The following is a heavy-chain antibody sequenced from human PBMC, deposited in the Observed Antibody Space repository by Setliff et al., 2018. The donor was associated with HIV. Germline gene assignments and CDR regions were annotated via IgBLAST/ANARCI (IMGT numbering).Heavy chain of an antibody. V-gene: IGHV3-23*01. J-gene: IGHJ6*03. CDR3: ARSGGIGNYHWDV. D-gene: IGHD3-16*01. Sequence: LRLSCAASGFTFNTYAMSWVRQAPGKGLEWVSTISKSGDSTFYGDSVKGRFTISRDNSKNTLYLQMNSLGAEDTAVYYCARSGGIGNYHWDVWGKGTTVTVSS. CDR1: GFTFNTYA. CDR2: ISKSGDST.